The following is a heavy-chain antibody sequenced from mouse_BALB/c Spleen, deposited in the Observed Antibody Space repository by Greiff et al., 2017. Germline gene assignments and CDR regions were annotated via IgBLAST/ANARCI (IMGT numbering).Heavy chain of an antibody. J-gene: IGHJ4*01. V-gene: IGHV5-6-5*01. CDR2: ISSGGST. Sequence: EVMLVESGGGLVKPGGSLKLSCAASGFTFSSYAMSWVRQTPEKRLEWVASISSGGSTYYPDSVKGRFTISRDNARNILYLQMSSLTSEDTAMYYCAREGGYYYAMDYWGQGTSVTVSS. D-gene: IGHD2-2*01. CDR3: AREGGYYYAMDY. CDR1: GFTFSSYA.